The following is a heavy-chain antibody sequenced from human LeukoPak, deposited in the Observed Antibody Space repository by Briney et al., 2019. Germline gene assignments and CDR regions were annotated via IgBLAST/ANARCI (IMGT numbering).Heavy chain of an antibody. CDR3: TTGAYSSGWLFDY. V-gene: IGHV3-15*01. D-gene: IGHD6-19*01. Sequence: GGSLRLSCAASGFTFSNAWMNWVRQAPGKGLEWVGRIKSKTDGETTDYAAPVRGRFTISRDYSKTTLYLQMNSLKTEDTAIYYCTTGAYSSGWLFDYWGQGTLVTVST. CDR1: GFTFSNAW. J-gene: IGHJ4*02. CDR2: IKSKTDGETT.